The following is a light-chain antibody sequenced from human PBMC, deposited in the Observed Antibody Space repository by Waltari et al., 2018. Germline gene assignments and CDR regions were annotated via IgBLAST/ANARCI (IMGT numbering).Light chain of an antibody. CDR3: QQYASSVLYT. V-gene: IGKV3-20*01. CDR2: GAS. J-gene: IGKJ2*01. Sequence: IVLTQSPGTLSLSPGDRASLPSKASQSLGKNYLAWYQHKPGQAPRLLIYGASSRAAGIPDRFSGSGSGTDFTLTISRLEPEDFAVYYCQQYASSVLYTFGQGTKLEIK. CDR1: QSLGKNY.